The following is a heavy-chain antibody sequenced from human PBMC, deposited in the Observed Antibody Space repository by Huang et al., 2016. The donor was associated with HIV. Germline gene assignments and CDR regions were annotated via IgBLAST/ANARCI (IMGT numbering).Heavy chain of an antibody. J-gene: IGHJ4*02. CDR2: SNPSGGST. V-gene: IGHV1-46*03. CDR1: GYTFTRYY. D-gene: IGHD6-13*01. Sequence: QVQLVQSGAEVKKAGASVKVSCKASGYTFTRYYMHWVRQAPGQGLEWMAISNPSGGSTSYAQEFQGRVTMTRDTATSTVYMELSSLRSEDTAVYYCARGPGGAAAGYYFDYWGQGTLVTVSS. CDR3: ARGPGGAAAGYYFDY.